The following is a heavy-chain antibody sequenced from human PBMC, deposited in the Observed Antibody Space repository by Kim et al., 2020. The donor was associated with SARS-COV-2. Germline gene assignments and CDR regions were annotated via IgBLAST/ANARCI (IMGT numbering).Heavy chain of an antibody. CDR3: ARGSNPLLDAFDI. CDR2: IYHSGST. V-gene: IGHV4-30-2*01. CDR1: GGSISSGGYS. J-gene: IGHJ3*02. Sequence: SETLSLTCAVSGGSISSGGYSWSWIRQPPGKGLEWIGYIYHSGSTYYNPSLKSRVTISVDRSKNQFSLKLSSVTAADTAVYYCARGSNPLLDAFDIWGQGTMVTVSS.